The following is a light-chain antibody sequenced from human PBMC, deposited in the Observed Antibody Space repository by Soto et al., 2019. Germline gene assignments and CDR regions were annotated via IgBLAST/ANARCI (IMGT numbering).Light chain of an antibody. Sequence: DIQMTQSPSTLSGSVGDRVTITCRASQTISSWLAWYQQKPGKAPKLLIYKASTLKSGVPSRFSGSGSGTEFTLTISSLQPDDFATYYCQHYNSYSHAFGQGTKLELK. CDR3: QHYNSYSHA. J-gene: IGKJ1*01. V-gene: IGKV1-5*03. CDR2: KAS. CDR1: QTISSW.